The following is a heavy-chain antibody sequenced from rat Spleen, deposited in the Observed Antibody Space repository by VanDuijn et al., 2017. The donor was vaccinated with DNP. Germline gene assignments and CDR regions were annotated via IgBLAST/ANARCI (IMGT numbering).Heavy chain of an antibody. J-gene: IGHJ2*01. D-gene: IGHD1-6*01. CDR1: GFTFSDYY. CDR3: TRGVYYGSSWAFDY. V-gene: IGHV5-20*01. CDR2: ISPRGSRP. Sequence: EVQLVESGGGLVQPGKSLKVSCAVSGFTFSDYYMAWVRQAPKKGLEWVAAISPRGSRPYSPDSVKGRFTISRDTAKSSLYLQMNSLKSEDTATYYCTRGVYYGSSWAFDYWGHGVMVTVSS.